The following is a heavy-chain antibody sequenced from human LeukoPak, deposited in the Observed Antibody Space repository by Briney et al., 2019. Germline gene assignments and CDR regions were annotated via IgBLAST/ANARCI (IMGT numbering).Heavy chain of an antibody. CDR1: GGSFRGSY. Sequence: TPSETLSLTCAVYGGSFRGSYWSWIRQPPGKRLEGIGEINHSGSTNYDSSLESRVTISVDTSKNQFSLKLSSVTVADTAVYYCVREVYRKGYGDYGGFDPWGQGTLVTVSS. CDR2: INHSGST. CDR3: VREVYRKGYGDYGGFDP. V-gene: IGHV4-34*01. D-gene: IGHD4-17*01. J-gene: IGHJ5*02.